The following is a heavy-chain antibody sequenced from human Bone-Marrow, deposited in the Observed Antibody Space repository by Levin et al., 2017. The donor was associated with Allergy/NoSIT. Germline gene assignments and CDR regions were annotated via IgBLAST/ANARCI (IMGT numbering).Heavy chain of an antibody. V-gene: IGHV4-30-4*01. D-gene: IGHD3-3*01. CDR1: GGPVASADHF. CDR3: AVSGSFLAFDS. CDR2: VFYTGTT. Sequence: SETLSLTCTISGGPVASADHFWSWIRQPPGKGLEWFGYVFYTGTTFYNPSLKSRPTMSVDTAENQFSLKLTSVTAADTAVYYCAVSGSFLAFDSWGQGVLVTVSS. J-gene: IGHJ4*02.